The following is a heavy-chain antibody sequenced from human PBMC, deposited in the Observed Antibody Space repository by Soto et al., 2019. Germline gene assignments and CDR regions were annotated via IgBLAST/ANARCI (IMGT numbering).Heavy chain of an antibody. Sequence: PSETLSLTCAVSGGSISSNNWWSWVRQSPGKGPEWIGEIYHSGSTNYNPSLKSRVTISLDKSSNQFSLTLSSMTAADTAVYYCARGWWEREGYLMDVWGQGTTVTVSS. V-gene: IGHV4-4*02. CDR3: ARGWWEREGYLMDV. CDR2: IYHSGST. J-gene: IGHJ6*02. D-gene: IGHD1-26*01. CDR1: GGSISSNNW.